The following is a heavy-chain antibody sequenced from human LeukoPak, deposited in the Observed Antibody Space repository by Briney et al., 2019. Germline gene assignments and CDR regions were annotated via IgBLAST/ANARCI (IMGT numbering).Heavy chain of an antibody. CDR1: GLTFKYFT. Sequence: GGSPRLSCAASGLTFKYFTMNWVRQAPGKGLEWVSSISSSWSYIYYADSVKGRFTISRDNAKNSLYLQMNSLRAEDTAVYYCARGGDLRYFDWLLNSWGQGTLVTVSS. CDR3: ARGGDLRYFDWLLNS. J-gene: IGHJ4*02. V-gene: IGHV3-21*01. D-gene: IGHD3-9*01. CDR2: ISSSWSYI.